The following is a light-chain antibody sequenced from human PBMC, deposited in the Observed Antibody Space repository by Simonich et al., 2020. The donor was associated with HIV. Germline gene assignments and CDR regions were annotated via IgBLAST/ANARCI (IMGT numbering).Light chain of an antibody. J-gene: IGKJ4*01. V-gene: IGKV4-1*01. CDR2: WAS. CDR1: QSILYSSNNTNY. CDR3: QQYYGTPLT. Sequence: DIVMTQSPDSLAVSLGERATINCKSSQSILYSSNNTNYLAWYQQKPGQPPKLLIYWASTRKAEVPDRFSGSGSGTDFTLTISNLQAEDVAVYYCQQYYGTPLTFGGGTRVEIK.